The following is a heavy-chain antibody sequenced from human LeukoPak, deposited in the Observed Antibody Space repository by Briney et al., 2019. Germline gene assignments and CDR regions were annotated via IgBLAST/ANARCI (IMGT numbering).Heavy chain of an antibody. CDR1: GFIFSNYG. Sequence: GGSLRLSCAASGFIFSNYGMHWVRQTPDKGLRWVASIRSDGFNKYYADSVKGRFTISRDNSKNTLYLQMSSLGIEDTAVYYCAKVLQMVREVTPFDYWGQGTQVTVSS. J-gene: IGHJ4*02. D-gene: IGHD3-10*01. CDR3: AKVLQMVREVTPFDY. V-gene: IGHV3-30*02. CDR2: IRSDGFNK.